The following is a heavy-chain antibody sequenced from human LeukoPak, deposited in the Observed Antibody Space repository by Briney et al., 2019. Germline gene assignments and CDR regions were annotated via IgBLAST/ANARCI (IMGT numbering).Heavy chain of an antibody. Sequence: KTSETLSLTCAVYGGSFSGYYWSWIRQPPGKGLEWIGEINHSGSTNYNPSLKSRVTISVDTSKNQFSLKLSSVTAADTAVYYCARGPIYDYVWGSYRYTGLYFDYWGQGTLVTVSS. CDR2: INHSGST. J-gene: IGHJ4*02. CDR3: ARGPIYDYVWGSYRYTGLYFDY. D-gene: IGHD3-16*02. V-gene: IGHV4-34*01. CDR1: GGSFSGYY.